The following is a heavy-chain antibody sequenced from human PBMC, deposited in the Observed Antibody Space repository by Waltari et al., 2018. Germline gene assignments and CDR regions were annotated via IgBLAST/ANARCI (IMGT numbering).Heavy chain of an antibody. V-gene: IGHV3-74*01. D-gene: IGHD3-10*01. CDR3: LSGSDLYATDVFDL. Sequence: EVQVVESGGGTVQPGGSLSLSCAASGFYFSNYWMHWVRQPPGRGLVWMSLIKNDGSRTSYADSVKGRFTISRDNAKNVVYMQMNTLRPEDTAVYYFLSGSDLYATDVFDLWSQGTMVIVSS. CDR1: GFYFSNYW. CDR2: IKNDGSRT. J-gene: IGHJ3*01.